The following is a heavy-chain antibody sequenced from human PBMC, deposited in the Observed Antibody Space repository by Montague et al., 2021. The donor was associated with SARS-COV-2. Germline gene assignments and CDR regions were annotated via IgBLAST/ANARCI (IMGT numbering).Heavy chain of an antibody. V-gene: IGHV4-38-2*02. D-gene: IGHD6-13*01. Sequence: SETLSLTCTVSGYSIGSGYYWGWIRQPPGKGLEWIGSIYYSGSTYYNPSLKSRVTISVDTSKNQFSLKLSSVTAADTAVYYCARLLSWIAAAGTIHYFDYWGQGTLVTVSS. CDR1: GYSIGSGYY. CDR3: ARLLSWIAAAGTIHYFDY. CDR2: IYYSGST. J-gene: IGHJ4*02.